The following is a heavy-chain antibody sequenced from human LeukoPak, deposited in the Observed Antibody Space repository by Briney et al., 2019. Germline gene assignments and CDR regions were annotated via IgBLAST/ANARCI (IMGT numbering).Heavy chain of an antibody. Sequence: PGGSLRLSCAASGFTFSSYDMHWVRHATGKGLEWVSAIGTAGDTYYPGSVKGRFTISRENAKNSLYLQMNSLRAGDTAVYYCARDPGVYGMDVWGQGTTVTVSS. CDR2: IGTAGDT. CDR1: GFTFSSYD. J-gene: IGHJ6*02. CDR3: ARDPGVYGMDV. V-gene: IGHV3-13*01.